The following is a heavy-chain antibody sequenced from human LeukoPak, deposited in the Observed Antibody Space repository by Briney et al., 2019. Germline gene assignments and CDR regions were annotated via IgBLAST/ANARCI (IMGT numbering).Heavy chain of an antibody. J-gene: IGHJ6*02. V-gene: IGHV4-59*01. D-gene: IGHD2-15*01. Sequence: SETLSLTCTVSGGSINSYYWSWIRQPPGKGLEWIGYIYYSGSTNYNPSLKSRVTISVDTSKNQFSLKLSSVTAADTAVYYCARDASRYDCSGGSCYHRPLNGMDVWGQGTTVTVSS. CDR1: GGSINSYY. CDR2: IYYSGST. CDR3: ARDASRYDCSGGSCYHRPLNGMDV.